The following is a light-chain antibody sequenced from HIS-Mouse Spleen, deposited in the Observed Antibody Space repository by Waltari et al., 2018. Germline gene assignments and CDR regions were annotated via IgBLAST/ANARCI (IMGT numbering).Light chain of an antibody. CDR2: GAS. Sequence: DSVLTQSPGTLSLSPGERAPLSCRASQSVSSSYLAGYQQKPSQAPRLLIYGASSRATGIPDRFSGSGSGADFTLTIGRLEPEDFAVYYCQQYGSSFGPGTKVDIK. CDR1: QSVSSSY. CDR3: QQYGSS. J-gene: IGKJ3*01. V-gene: IGKV3-20*01.